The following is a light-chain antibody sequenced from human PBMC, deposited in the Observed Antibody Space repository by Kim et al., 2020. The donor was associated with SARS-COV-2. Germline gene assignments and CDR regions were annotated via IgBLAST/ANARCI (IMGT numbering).Light chain of an antibody. J-gene: IGKJ2*01. CDR3: QQSYSTPYT. CDR1: QSISSY. Sequence: DIQMTQSPSSLSASVGDRVTISCRASQSISSYLNWYQQRPGKAPNLLIYATSTLQGGVPSRFSGSGSGTDFTLTISSLRPEDFATYYCQQSYSTPYTCGKETKL. V-gene: IGKV1-39*01. CDR2: ATS.